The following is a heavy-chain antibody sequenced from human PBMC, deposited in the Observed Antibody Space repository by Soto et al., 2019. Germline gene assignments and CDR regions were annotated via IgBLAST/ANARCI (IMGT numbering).Heavy chain of an antibody. CDR1: GFTFSSYG. CDR3: ASERRYCSGGSCYSPFDY. D-gene: IGHD2-15*01. J-gene: IGHJ4*02. Sequence: QVQLVESGGGVVQPGRSLRLSCAASGFTFSSYGMHWVRRAPGKGLEWVAVISYDGSNKYYADSVKGRFTISRDNSKNTLYLQMNSLRAEDTAVYYCASERRYCSGGSCYSPFDYWGQGTLVTVSS. V-gene: IGHV3-30*03. CDR2: ISYDGSNK.